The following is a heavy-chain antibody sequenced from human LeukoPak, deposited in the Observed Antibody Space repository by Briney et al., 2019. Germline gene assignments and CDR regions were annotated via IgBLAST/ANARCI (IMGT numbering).Heavy chain of an antibody. Sequence: PSETLSLTCAVYGGSFSGYYWSWIRQPPGKGLEWIGEINHSGSTNYNPSLKSRVTISVDTSKNQFSLKLSSVTAADTAVYYCARDQWGYYDSSGYYYFDYWGQGTLVTVSS. V-gene: IGHV4-34*01. CDR3: ARDQWGYYDSSGYYYFDY. J-gene: IGHJ4*02. CDR2: INHSGST. CDR1: GGSFSGYY. D-gene: IGHD3-22*01.